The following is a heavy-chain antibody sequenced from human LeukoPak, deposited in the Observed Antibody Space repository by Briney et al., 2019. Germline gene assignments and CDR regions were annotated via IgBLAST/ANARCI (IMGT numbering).Heavy chain of an antibody. D-gene: IGHD6-19*01. Sequence: SETLSLTCAVYGGSFSGYYWSWIRQPPGKGLEWIGEINHSGSTNYNPSLKSRVTISVDTSKNQFSLKLSSVTAADTAVYYCAREVRYSSGRRYFDYWGQGTLVTVSS. CDR1: GGSFSGYY. V-gene: IGHV4-34*01. J-gene: IGHJ4*02. CDR2: INHSGST. CDR3: AREVRYSSGRRYFDY.